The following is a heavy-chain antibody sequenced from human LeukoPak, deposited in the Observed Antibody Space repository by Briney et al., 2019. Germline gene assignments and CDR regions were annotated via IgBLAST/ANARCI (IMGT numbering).Heavy chain of an antibody. V-gene: IGHV3-7*04. CDR3: ARGGSL. D-gene: IGHD1-26*01. J-gene: IGHJ4*02. CDR1: GFTLRNYW. CDR2: IKQDGSEK. Sequence: GGSLRLSCAASGFTLRNYWMNWVRQAPGKGLEGVANIKQDGSEKYYVDSVKGRFTISRDNAKNSLHLQMNSLRAEDTAVYYCARGGSLWGQGTLITVSS.